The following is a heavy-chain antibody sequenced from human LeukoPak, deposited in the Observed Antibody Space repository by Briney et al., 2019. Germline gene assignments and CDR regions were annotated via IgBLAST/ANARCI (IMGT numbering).Heavy chain of an antibody. CDR1: GFTFRSHA. D-gene: IGHD3-16*02. CDR3: ARGTAGGVINWGIHY. Sequence: GGSLRLSCAASGFTFRSHAMSWVRQAPGKGLEWLSTISGSGDSTYYADSVKGRFTTSRDNSKNTLYLQMNSLRAEDTAVYYCARGTAGGVINWGIHYWGQGTLVTVSS. J-gene: IGHJ4*02. CDR2: ISGSGDST. V-gene: IGHV3-23*01.